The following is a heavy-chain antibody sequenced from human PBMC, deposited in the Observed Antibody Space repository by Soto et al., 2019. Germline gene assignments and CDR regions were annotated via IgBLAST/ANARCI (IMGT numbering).Heavy chain of an antibody. CDR1: GFTFSSYA. CDR2: ISGSGGST. V-gene: IGHV3-23*01. J-gene: IGHJ4*02. Sequence: PGGSMRLSCAASGFTFSSYAMSWVRQAPGKGLEWVSAISGSGGSTYYADSVKGRFTISRDNSKNTLYLQMNSLRAEDTAVNYCPYSSTPFDYWGQGTLVTVS. D-gene: IGHD6-13*01. CDR3: PYSSTPFDY.